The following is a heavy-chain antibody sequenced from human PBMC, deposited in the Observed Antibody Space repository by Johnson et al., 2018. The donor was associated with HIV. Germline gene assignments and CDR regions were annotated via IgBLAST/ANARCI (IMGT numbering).Heavy chain of an antibody. CDR3: ARQKNSQGRWLQFDAFDI. D-gene: IGHD5-24*01. Sequence: VQLVESGGGVVQPGRSLRLSCAASGFTFSSYAMHWVRQAPGKGLEWVSVISGNGGTTYYADSVKGRFTISRDNSQNTLYLQMNRRRAEDTAVYYCARQKNSQGRWLQFDAFDIWGQGTMVTVSS. V-gene: IGHV3-23*04. CDR1: GFTFSSYA. J-gene: IGHJ3*02. CDR2: ISGNGGTT.